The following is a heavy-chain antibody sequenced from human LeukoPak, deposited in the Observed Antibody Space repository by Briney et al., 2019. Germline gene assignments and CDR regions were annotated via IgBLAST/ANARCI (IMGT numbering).Heavy chain of an antibody. Sequence: GASVKVSCKASGGTFSSYAISWVRQAPGQGLEWMGRIIPIFGTANYAQKFQGRVTITTDESMSTAYMELSSLRSEDTAVYYCARGMVRGVITAYYYYMDVWGKGTTVTVSS. CDR3: ARGMVRGVITAYYYYMDV. CDR2: IIPIFGTA. J-gene: IGHJ6*03. V-gene: IGHV1-69*05. D-gene: IGHD3-10*01. CDR1: GGTFSSYA.